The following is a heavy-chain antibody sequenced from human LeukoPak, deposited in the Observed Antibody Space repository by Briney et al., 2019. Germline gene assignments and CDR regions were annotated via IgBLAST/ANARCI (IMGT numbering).Heavy chain of an antibody. J-gene: IGHJ4*02. V-gene: IGHV3-33*06. CDR1: GFTFSSYG. CDR2: IWYDGSNK. CDR3: AKEIFSGLLYIDY. Sequence: GGSLRLSCAASGFTFSSYGMHWVRQAPGKGLEWVAVIWYDGSNKYYADSVKGRFTISRDNSKNTLYLQMNSLRAEDMAVYYCAKEIFSGLLYIDYWGQGTLVTVSS. D-gene: IGHD5-12*01.